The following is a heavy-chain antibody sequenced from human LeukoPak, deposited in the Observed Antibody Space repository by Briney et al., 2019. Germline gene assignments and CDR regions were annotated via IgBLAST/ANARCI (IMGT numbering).Heavy chain of an antibody. J-gene: IGHJ4*02. CDR2: ISWNSGSI. CDR3: AKADYYDSPGYFDH. CDR1: GFTFDDYA. V-gene: IGHV3-9*01. Sequence: SGGSLRLSCAASGFTFDDYAMHWVRQAPGKGLEWVSGISWNSGSIGYADSVKGRFTISRDNAKNSLYLQMNSLRAEDTALYYCAKADYYDSPGYFDHWGQGTLVTVSS. D-gene: IGHD3-22*01.